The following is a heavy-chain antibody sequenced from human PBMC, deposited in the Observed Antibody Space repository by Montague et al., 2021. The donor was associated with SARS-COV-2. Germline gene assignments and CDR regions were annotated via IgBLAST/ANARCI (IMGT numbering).Heavy chain of an antibody. CDR1: GDSITNIDYY. CDR3: ARRDKTAGWLDP. J-gene: IGHJ5*02. V-gene: IGHV4-39*01. CDR2: IYYSGTT. D-gene: IGHD6-25*01. Sequence: SETLSLTCTVSGDSITNIDYYWAWIRQPPGKELQWIGSIYYSGTTFYSPPLKSRLTISVDTSKNQFSLNLNSVTAADTAVYFCARRDKTAGWLDPWGQGKLVTVSA.